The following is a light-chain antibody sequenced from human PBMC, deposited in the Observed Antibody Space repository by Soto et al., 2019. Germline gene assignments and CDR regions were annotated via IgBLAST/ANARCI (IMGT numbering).Light chain of an antibody. V-gene: IGKV3-15*01. CDR2: DAS. Sequence: EIVVTQSPATLSVSPGESATLSCRASQSVSSNLAWHQQKPGQAPRILMYDASTRATGISARFSGSGSGTEFTLTISSLQSEDFAVYYCQQYHNWPITFGQGTRLEI. CDR3: QQYHNWPIT. CDR1: QSVSSN. J-gene: IGKJ5*01.